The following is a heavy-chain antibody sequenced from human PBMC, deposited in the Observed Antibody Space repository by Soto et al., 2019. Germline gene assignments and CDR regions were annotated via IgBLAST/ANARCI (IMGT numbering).Heavy chain of an antibody. CDR1: GGSISSGGYY. CDR2: IYYSGST. V-gene: IGHV4-61*08. Sequence: SETLSLTCTVSGGSISSGGYYWSWIRQHPGKGLEWIGYIYYSGSTNYNPSLKSRVTISVDTSKNQFSLKLSSVTAADTAVYYCARDMWVETIFGVVAPGGMDVWGQGTTVTVSS. CDR3: ARDMWVETIFGVVAPGGMDV. D-gene: IGHD3-3*01. J-gene: IGHJ6*02.